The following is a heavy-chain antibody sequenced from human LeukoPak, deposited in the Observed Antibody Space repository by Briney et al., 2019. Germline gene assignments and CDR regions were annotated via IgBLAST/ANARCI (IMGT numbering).Heavy chain of an antibody. Sequence: SETLSLTCAVYGGSFSGYYWSWIRQPPGKGLEWIGEINRSGSTNYNPSLKSRVTISVDTSKNQFSLKLSSVTAADTAVYYCAREGYSSGWYRFDPWGQGTLVTVSS. CDR3: AREGYSSGWYRFDP. CDR1: GGSFSGYY. CDR2: INRSGST. V-gene: IGHV4-34*01. J-gene: IGHJ5*02. D-gene: IGHD6-19*01.